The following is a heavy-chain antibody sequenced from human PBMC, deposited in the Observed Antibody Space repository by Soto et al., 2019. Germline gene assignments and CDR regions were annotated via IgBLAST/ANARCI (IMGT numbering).Heavy chain of an antibody. Sequence: KASETLSLTCTVSGASISGYYWSWIRKSAGKGLEWIGRIYATGTTDYNPSLKSRVMMSVDTSKKQFSLRLRSVTAADTAVYYCVRDGTKTLRDWFDPWGQGISVTVSS. CDR1: GASISGYY. V-gene: IGHV4-4*07. CDR2: IYATGTT. D-gene: IGHD1-1*01. J-gene: IGHJ5*02. CDR3: VRDGTKTLRDWFDP.